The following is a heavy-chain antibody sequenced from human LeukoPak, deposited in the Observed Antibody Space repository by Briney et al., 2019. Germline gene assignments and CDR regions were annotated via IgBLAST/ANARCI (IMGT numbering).Heavy chain of an antibody. Sequence: SSETLSLTCTVSGGSISSYYWSWIRQPPGKGLEWIGYIYYSGSTNYNPSLKSRVTISVDTSKNQFSLKLSSVTAADTAVYYCAGWGGYFDYWGQGTLVTVSS. CDR2: IYYSGST. V-gene: IGHV4-59*01. CDR1: GGSISSYY. D-gene: IGHD2-15*01. J-gene: IGHJ4*02. CDR3: AGWGGYFDY.